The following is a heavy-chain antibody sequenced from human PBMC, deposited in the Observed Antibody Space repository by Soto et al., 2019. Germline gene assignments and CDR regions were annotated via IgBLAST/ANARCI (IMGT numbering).Heavy chain of an antibody. D-gene: IGHD2-15*01. Sequence: QVQLQQWGAGLLKPSETLSLTCAVYGGSFSGYYWSWIRQPPGQGLEWIGEINHSGSTNYNPSLRSRVTISVDTSKNQFSLKLSSVTAADTAVYYCARGLGYCSGGSCCYYFDYWGQGTLVTVSS. J-gene: IGHJ4*02. CDR2: INHSGST. CDR3: ARGLGYCSGGSCCYYFDY. V-gene: IGHV4-34*01. CDR1: GGSFSGYY.